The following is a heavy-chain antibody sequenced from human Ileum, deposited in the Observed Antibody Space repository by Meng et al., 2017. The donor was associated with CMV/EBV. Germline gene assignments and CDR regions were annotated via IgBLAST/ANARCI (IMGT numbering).Heavy chain of an antibody. Sequence: QITLKVSGPPLVQPTQTLTLTCTFSAFSLTTNVESVGWIRQPPGKALEWLALIHGGGGKQYSPSLQSRLTATRDTSKNQVVLTMTNMDPVDTATYYCVHRYSSSSGQVSWGQGTLVTVSS. J-gene: IGHJ5*02. D-gene: IGHD6-6*01. CDR3: VHRYSSSSGQVS. V-gene: IGHV2-5*02. CDR1: AFSLTTNVES. CDR2: IHGGGGK.